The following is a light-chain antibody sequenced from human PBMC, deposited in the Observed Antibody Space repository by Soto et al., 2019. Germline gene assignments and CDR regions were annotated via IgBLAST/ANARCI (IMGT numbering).Light chain of an antibody. CDR1: QSGNSN. V-gene: IGKV3-15*01. J-gene: IGKJ2*01. Sequence: EIVMTQSPATLSVSPGERATLSCRASQSGNSNLAWYPQKPGQAPRLLIYGASTRATGVPARLSGSGSGTEFTLTISSLQSEDFAVYYCQQYNNWPPYTFGQGTKLEIK. CDR2: GAS. CDR3: QQYNNWPPYT.